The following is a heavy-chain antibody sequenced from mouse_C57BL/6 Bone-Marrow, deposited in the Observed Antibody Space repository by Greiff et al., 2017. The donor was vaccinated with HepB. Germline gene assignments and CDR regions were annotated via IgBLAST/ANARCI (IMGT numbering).Heavy chain of an antibody. Sequence: VKLVESGAELVRPGTSVKMSCKASGYTFTNYWIGWAKQRPGHGLEWIGDIYPGGGYTNYNEKFKGKATLTADKSSSTAYMQFSSLTSEDSAIYYCARRITHYFDYWGQGTTLTVSS. D-gene: IGHD2-4*01. CDR1: GYTFTNYW. CDR2: IYPGGGYT. J-gene: IGHJ2*01. V-gene: IGHV1-63*01. CDR3: ARRITHYFDY.